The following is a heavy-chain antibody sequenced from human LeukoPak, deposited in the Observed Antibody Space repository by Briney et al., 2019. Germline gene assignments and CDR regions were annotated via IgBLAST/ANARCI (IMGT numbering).Heavy chain of an antibody. CDR2: INPNSGGT. V-gene: IGHV1-2*02. CDR3: ARDIRPYIVVVPAATVIDY. Sequence: GASVKVSCKASGYTFTGYYMHWVRQAPGQGLEWMGWINPNSGGTNYAQKFQGRVTMTRDTSISTAYMELSRLRSDDTAVYYCARDIRPYIVVVPAATVIDYWGQGTLVTVSS. CDR1: GYTFTGYY. J-gene: IGHJ4*02. D-gene: IGHD2-2*01.